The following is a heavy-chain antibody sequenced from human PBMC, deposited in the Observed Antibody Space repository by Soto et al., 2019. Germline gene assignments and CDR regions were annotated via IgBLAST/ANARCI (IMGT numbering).Heavy chain of an antibody. V-gene: IGHV5-10-1*01. CDR2: IDPSDSYT. J-gene: IGHJ6*02. CDR1: GYSFTSYW. Sequence: GESLKISCKGSGYSFTSYWISWVRQMPGKGLEWMGRIDPSDSYTNYSPSFQGHVTISADKSISTAYLQWSSLKASDTAMYYCARGGIVLMVYAPYRNRENYDYGMDVWGQGTTVTVSS. CDR3: ARGGIVLMVYAPYRNRENYDYGMDV. D-gene: IGHD2-8*01.